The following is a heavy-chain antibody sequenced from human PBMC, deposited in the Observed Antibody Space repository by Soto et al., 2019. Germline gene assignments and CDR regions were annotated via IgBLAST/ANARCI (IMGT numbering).Heavy chain of an antibody. J-gene: IGHJ6*02. D-gene: IGHD1-26*01. Sequence: GGSLRLSCAASGFTFSSYGMHWVRQAPGKGLEWVAVIWYDGSNKYYADSVKGRFTISRDNSKDTLYLQMNSLRAEDTAVYYCARDRDGSYYYYYGMDVRGQGTTVTVSS. CDR3: ARDRDGSYYYYYGMDV. V-gene: IGHV3-33*01. CDR1: GFTFSSYG. CDR2: IWYDGSNK.